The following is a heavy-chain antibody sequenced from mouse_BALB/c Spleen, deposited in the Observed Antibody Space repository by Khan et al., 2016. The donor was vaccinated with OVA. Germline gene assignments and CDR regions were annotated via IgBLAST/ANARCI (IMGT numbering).Heavy chain of an antibody. D-gene: IGHD2-14*01. CDR1: GFSLSRYN. CDR2: IWGGGGT. CDR3: ARAYYRYDGYYAMDY. V-gene: IGHV2-6-4*01. J-gene: IGHJ4*01. Sequence: VKLLESGPGLVSPSQSLPITCTVSGFSLSRYNIHWVRQPPGKGLEWLGMIWGGGGTDYNSTLKSRLSISKDNSKSQVFLKMNSLQTDDTAMYYCARAYYRYDGYYAMDYWGQGTSVTVSS.